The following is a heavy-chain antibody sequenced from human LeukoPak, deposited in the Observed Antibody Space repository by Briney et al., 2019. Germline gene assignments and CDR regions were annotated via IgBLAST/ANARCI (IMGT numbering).Heavy chain of an antibody. J-gene: IGHJ4*02. Sequence: PGGSLRLSCAAAGFTFSDYYMSSIRQAPGKGLEWVSYISSSSSYTNYADSVKGRFTISRDNAKNSLYLQMNSLRAEDTAVYYCARDLTFGGVIVTAYFDYWGQGTLVTVSS. D-gene: IGHD3-16*02. CDR3: ARDLTFGGVIVTAYFDY. CDR2: ISSSSSYT. V-gene: IGHV3-11*06. CDR1: GFTFSDYY.